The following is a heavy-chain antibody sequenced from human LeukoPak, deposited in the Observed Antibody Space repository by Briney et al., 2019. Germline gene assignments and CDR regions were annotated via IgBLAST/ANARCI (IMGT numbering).Heavy chain of an antibody. CDR1: GFTFSDYY. Sequence: GGSLRLSCAASGFTFSDYYMSWIRQAPGKGLEWVSYISSSGSTIYYADSVKGRFTISRDNAKNSLYLQMNSLRAGDTAVYYCARDGKTIYYYYYMDVWGKGTTVTVSS. V-gene: IGHV3-11*04. CDR2: ISSSGSTI. D-gene: IGHD1-26*01. CDR3: ARDGKTIYYYYYMDV. J-gene: IGHJ6*03.